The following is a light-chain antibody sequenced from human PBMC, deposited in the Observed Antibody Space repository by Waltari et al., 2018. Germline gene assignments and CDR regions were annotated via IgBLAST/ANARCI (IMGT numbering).Light chain of an antibody. CDR3: CSYAGSYTWV. Sequence: QSALTQPRSVSVSPGQSVTISCTGTNSVVAGENYASWYQHHHGKPPKLMIYDVSQRPSGVPDRFSGSKSSNTASLTISGLQTEDEADYYCCSYAGSYTWVLGGGTKVTVL. V-gene: IGLV2-11*01. J-gene: IGLJ3*02. CDR1: NSVVAGENY. CDR2: DVS.